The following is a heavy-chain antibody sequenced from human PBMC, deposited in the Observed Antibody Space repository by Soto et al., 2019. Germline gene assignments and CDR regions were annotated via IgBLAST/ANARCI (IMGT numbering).Heavy chain of an antibody. V-gene: IGHV3-30-3*01. CDR2: ISYDGSNK. CDR3: ASDLSTVIAAAGQGGG. D-gene: IGHD6-13*01. J-gene: IGHJ4*02. CDR1: GFTFSSYA. Sequence: QVQLVESGGGVVQPGRSLRLSCAASGFTFSSYAMHWVRQAPGKGLEWVAVISYDGSNKYYADSVKGRFTISRDNSKNTLYLQMNSLRAEDTAVYYCASDLSTVIAAAGQGGGWGQGTLVTVSS.